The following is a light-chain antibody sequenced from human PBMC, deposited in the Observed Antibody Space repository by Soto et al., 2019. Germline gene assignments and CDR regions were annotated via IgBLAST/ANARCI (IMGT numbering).Light chain of an antibody. CDR2: GAS. CDR1: QSVSSN. J-gene: IGKJ1*01. CDR3: QQYNNWPAWT. V-gene: IGKV3-15*01. Sequence: EIVMTQSPATLSVSPGERATLSCRASQSVSSNLAWYQQKPGQAPRLLIYGASTRATGIPARFSGSESGTEFNPTISSPQSEDFVVYYCQQYNNWPAWTFGQGTKVEIK.